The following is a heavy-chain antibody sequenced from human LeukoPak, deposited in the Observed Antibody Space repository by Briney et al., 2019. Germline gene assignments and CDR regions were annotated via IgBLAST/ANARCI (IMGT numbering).Heavy chain of an antibody. Sequence: SETLSLTCIVFGGSMSNYYWTWIRQPPGKGLEWIGSIYYSGNTNYNPSLKSRVTMSVDKSKNQFSLQLSSVTAADTAVYYCARVGVGYSSGYYSPKNFDYWGQGTLVTVSS. D-gene: IGHD3-22*01. CDR3: ARVGVGYSSGYYSPKNFDY. V-gene: IGHV4-59*08. CDR2: IYYSGNT. J-gene: IGHJ4*02. CDR1: GGSMSNYY.